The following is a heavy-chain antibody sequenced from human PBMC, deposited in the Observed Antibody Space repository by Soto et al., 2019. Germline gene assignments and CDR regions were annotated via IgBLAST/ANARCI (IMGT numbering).Heavy chain of an antibody. CDR3: LNIPHY. J-gene: IGHJ4*02. Sequence: QVQLVQSGAEVKKPGSSVKVSCKASGGTFSSYTVTWXRQAPGQGLEWMGRIIPILGIANYAQKFQGRVTXXXXXXXXXXXXXXXXXXXXXXXXXXCLNIPHYWGQGTLVTVSS. CDR1: GGTFSSYT. V-gene: IGHV1-69*02. CDR2: IIPILGIA.